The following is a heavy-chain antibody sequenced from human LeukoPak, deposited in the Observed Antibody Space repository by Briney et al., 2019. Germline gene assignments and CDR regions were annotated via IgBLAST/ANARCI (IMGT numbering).Heavy chain of an antibody. CDR3: ARKRITMVRGVIGGRDYHYYMDV. V-gene: IGHV4-34*01. D-gene: IGHD3-10*01. CDR1: GGSFSGYY. CDR2: INHSGST. J-gene: IGHJ6*03. Sequence: SETLSLTCAVYGGSFSGYYWSWIRQPPGKGLEWIGEINHSGSTNYNPSLKSRVTISVDTSKNQFSLKLSSVTAADTAVYYCARKRITMVRGVIGGRDYHYYMDVWGKGTTVTVSS.